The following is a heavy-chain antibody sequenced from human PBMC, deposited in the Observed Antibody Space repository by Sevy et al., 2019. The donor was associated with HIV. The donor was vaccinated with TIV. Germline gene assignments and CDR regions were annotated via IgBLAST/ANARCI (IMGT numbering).Heavy chain of an antibody. J-gene: IGHJ5*02. Sequence: GGSLRLSCSAPGFTFSDYYMAWIRQAPGKGLEWLAYTRGSSPYVKYGGSVKGRFTISRDNAKNSLFLQMDSLRVEDTAIYYCARDRDCTSTSCYHWFDPWGQGTLVTVSS. D-gene: IGHD2-8*01. CDR3: ARDRDCTSTSCYHWFDP. CDR1: GFTFSDYY. V-gene: IGHV3-11*06. CDR2: TRGSSPYV.